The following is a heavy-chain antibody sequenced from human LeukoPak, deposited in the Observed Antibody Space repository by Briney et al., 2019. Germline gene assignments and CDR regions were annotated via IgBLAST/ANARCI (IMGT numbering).Heavy chain of an antibody. CDR3: ARESWEQSPFDY. D-gene: IGHD1/OR15-1a*01. CDR1: GFTFSSYA. J-gene: IGHJ4*02. Sequence: GGSLRLSCAASGFTFSSYAMHWVRQAPGKGLEWVAVISYDGSNKYCADSVKGRFTISRDNSKNTLYLQMNSLRAEDTAVYYCARESWEQSPFDYWGQGTLVTVSS. V-gene: IGHV3-30*01. CDR2: ISYDGSNK.